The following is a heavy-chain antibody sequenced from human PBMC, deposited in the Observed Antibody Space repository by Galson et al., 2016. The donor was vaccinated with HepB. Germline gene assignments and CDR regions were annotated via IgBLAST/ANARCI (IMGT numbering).Heavy chain of an antibody. D-gene: IGHD3-22*01. CDR2: IKQSGSEK. Sequence: SLRLSCAGSGFTFGSNWMTWVRRAPGKGLEWVANIKQSGSEKYYVDSVKGRFTISRDNAKNSLYLQMNSLRAEDTAVYFCARVMNSGYPFSWGQGTLVTVSS. CDR3: ARVMNSGYPFS. V-gene: IGHV3-7*01. J-gene: IGHJ5*02. CDR1: GFTFGSNW.